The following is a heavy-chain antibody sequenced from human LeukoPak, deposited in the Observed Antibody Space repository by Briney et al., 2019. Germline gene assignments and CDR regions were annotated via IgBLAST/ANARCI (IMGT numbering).Heavy chain of an antibody. J-gene: IGHJ3*02. D-gene: IGHD6-19*01. V-gene: IGHV4-4*07. CDR1: GGSFSGYY. CDR3: AGDGSGDAFDI. Sequence: SETLSLTCAVYGGSFSGYYWSWIRQPAGKGLEWIGRIYTSGSTNYNPSLKSRVTMSVDTSKNQFSLKLSSVTAADTAVYYCAGDGSGDAFDIWGQGTMVTVSS. CDR2: IYTSGST.